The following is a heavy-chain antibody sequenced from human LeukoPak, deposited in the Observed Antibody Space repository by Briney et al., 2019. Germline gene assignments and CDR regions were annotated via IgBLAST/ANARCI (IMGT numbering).Heavy chain of an antibody. CDR3: ARAWYYDSSGYIDY. V-gene: IGHV4-34*01. CDR1: GGSFSGYY. D-gene: IGHD3-22*01. Sequence: SGTLSLTCAVSGGSFSGYYWSWVRQPPGKGVECIGEINHSAGTKHNPSLKSPVTISLDTSKNHFSLKLSSVTAADTAVYYCARAWYYDSSGYIDYWGQGTLVIVSS. J-gene: IGHJ4*02. CDR2: INHSAGT.